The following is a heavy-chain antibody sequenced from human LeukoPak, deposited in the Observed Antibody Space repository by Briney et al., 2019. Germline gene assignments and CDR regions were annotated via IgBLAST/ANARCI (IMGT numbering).Heavy chain of an antibody. CDR1: GGSISSGGYS. CDR2: IYHSGST. Sequence: PSQTLSLTCAVSGGSISSGGYSWSWIRQPPGKGLEWIGYIYHSGSTYYNPSLKSRVTISVDGSKNQFSLKLSSVTAADTAVYYCARGQGPAAFDIWGQGTMVTVSS. V-gene: IGHV4-30-2*01. J-gene: IGHJ3*02. CDR3: ARGQGPAAFDI.